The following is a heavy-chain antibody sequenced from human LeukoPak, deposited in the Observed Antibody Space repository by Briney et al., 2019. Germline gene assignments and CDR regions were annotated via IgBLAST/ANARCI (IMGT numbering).Heavy chain of an antibody. CDR1: GYTFTSYG. CDR3: ARVRLQLYYYYGIDV. CDR2: VSAYNGNT. J-gene: IGHJ6*02. V-gene: IGHV1-18*01. Sequence: GASVKVSCKASGYTFTSYGINWVRLAPGQGHEWMGLVSAYNGNTNYAQKLQGRVTMTTDTSTSTAYMEMRSLRPDDTAVYYCARVRLQLYYYYGIDVWGQGATVTVSS. D-gene: IGHD4-11*01.